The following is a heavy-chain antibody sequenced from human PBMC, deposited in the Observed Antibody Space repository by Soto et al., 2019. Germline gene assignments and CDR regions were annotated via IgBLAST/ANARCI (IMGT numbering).Heavy chain of an antibody. CDR2: IIPIFGTA. V-gene: IGHV1-69*06. J-gene: IGHJ4*02. CDR3: ARDPSNEDYYDSSGTTDY. CDR1: GGTFSSYA. D-gene: IGHD3-22*01. Sequence: QVQLVQSGAEVKKPGSSVKVYCKASGGTFSSYAISWVRQDPGQGLEWMGGIIPIFGTANYAQKFQGRVTITAEKSTSTAYMELSSLRSEDTAVYYCARDPSNEDYYDSSGTTDYWGQGTLVTVSS.